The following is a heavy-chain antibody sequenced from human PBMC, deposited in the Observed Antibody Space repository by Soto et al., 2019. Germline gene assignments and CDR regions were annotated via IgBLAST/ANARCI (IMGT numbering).Heavy chain of an antibody. CDR1: GFTFGDYA. CDR3: TRARIAAAGTSLVCWFDP. D-gene: IGHD6-13*01. V-gene: IGHV3-49*05. CDR2: IRSKAYGGTT. J-gene: IGHJ5*02. Sequence: EVQLVESGGGLVKPGRSLRLSCTASGFTFGDYAMSWFRQAPGKGLEWVGFIRSKAYGGTTEYAASVKGRFTISRDDSKSIAYLQMNSLKTEDTAVYYCTRARIAAAGTSLVCWFDPWGQGTLVTVSS.